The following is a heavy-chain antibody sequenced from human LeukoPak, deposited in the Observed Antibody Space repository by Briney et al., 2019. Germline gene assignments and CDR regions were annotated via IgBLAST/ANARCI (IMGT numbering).Heavy chain of an antibody. D-gene: IGHD3-22*01. CDR2: ISPYNVNT. CDR1: GYIFTNYG. J-gene: IGHJ4*02. CDR3: ARSSSYYWTY. V-gene: IGHV1-18*01. Sequence: ASVKVSCKASGYIFTNYGFTWVRQAPGQGLEWMGWISPYNVNTRYAQKFQGRVTLTADTSTNTAHMELRSLTSDDTATYYWARSSSYYWTYWGQGTLVTVSS.